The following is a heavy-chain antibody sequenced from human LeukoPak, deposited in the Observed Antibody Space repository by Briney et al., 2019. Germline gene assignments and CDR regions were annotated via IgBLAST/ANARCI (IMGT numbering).Heavy chain of an antibody. CDR2: IYHSGST. V-gene: IGHV4-30-2*01. D-gene: IGHD2-2*01. Sequence: PSETLSLTCTVSGGSISSGGYYWSWIRQPPGKGLEWIGYIYHSGSTYYNPSLKSRVTISVDRSKNQFSLKLSSVTAADTAVYYCAGYCSSTSCYDFSWFDPWGQGTLVTVSS. CDR3: AGYCSSTSCYDFSWFDP. CDR1: GGSISSGGYY. J-gene: IGHJ5*02.